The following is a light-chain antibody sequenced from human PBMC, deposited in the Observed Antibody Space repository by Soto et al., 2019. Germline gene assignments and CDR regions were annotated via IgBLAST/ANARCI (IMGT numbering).Light chain of an antibody. J-gene: IGLJ2*01. CDR2: DVS. Sequence: QSVLTQPASVSGSPGQSITISCTGTSSDVGGYNYVSWYQQHPGKAPKLMIYDVSNRPSGVSNRFSGSKSGNTASLTISGLQAEDEADYYCSSYTSSSTGVVFGGGTKQTVL. CDR3: SSYTSSSTGVV. CDR1: SSDVGGYNY. V-gene: IGLV2-14*01.